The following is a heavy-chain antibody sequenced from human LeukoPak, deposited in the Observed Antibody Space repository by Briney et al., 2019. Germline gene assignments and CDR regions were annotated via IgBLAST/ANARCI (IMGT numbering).Heavy chain of an antibody. CDR2: ISSGSSYI. D-gene: IGHD2-2*01. J-gene: IGHJ5*02. CDR1: GFTFSSYS. CDR3: ARGVMPQLPDWFDP. V-gene: IGHV3-21*01. Sequence: GGSLRLSCAASGFTFSSYSMNWVRQAPGKGLEWVSPISSGSSYIYYADSVKGRFTISRDSAKNSLYLQMNSLRAEDTAVYYCARGVMPQLPDWFDPWGQGTLVTVSS.